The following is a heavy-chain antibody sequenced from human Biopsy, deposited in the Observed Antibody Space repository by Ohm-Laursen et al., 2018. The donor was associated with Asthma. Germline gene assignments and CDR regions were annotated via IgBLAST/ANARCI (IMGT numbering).Heavy chain of an antibody. D-gene: IGHD3-3*01. V-gene: IGHV4-39*01. CDR3: ARFTASITIFGVVNNWFDP. CDR1: GGSISSGGYY. J-gene: IGHJ5*02. Sequence: SDTLSLTCSVSGGSISSGGYYWSWIRQHPGKGLEWMGSISYTGSAYHNPSLKSRVTISVDTPKNQFSLKLSSVTAADTAVYYCARFTASITIFGVVNNWFDPWGQGTLVTVSS. CDR2: ISYTGSA.